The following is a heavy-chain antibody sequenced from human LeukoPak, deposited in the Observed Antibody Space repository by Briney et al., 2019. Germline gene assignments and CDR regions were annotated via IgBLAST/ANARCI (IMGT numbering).Heavy chain of an antibody. D-gene: IGHD2-2*01. CDR2: ISAYNSNT. J-gene: IGHJ6*03. Sequence: ASVKVSCKASGYTFTSYGISWVRQAPGQGLEWMGWISAYNSNTNYAQKLQGRVTMTTDTSTSTAYMELRSLRSDDTAVYYCAKAGLGYCSSTSCQYYYYMDVWGKGTTVTVSS. V-gene: IGHV1-18*01. CDR3: AKAGLGYCSSTSCQYYYYMDV. CDR1: GYTFTSYG.